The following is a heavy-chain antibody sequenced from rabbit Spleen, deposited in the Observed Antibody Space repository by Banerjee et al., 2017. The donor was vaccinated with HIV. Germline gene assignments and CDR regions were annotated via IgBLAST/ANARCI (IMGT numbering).Heavy chain of an antibody. J-gene: IGHJ4*01. Sequence: QSLEESGGDLVKPGASLTLTCIASGVSFSGNSYMCWVRQAPGKGLEWIVCIDTGSSGFTYFASWAKGRFTISKTSSTVDLKMTSLTAADTATYFCARSGSDYWIYFYLWGQGTLVTVS. CDR3: ARSGSDYWIYFYL. D-gene: IGHD1-1*01. CDR1: GVSFSGNSY. V-gene: IGHV1S40*01. CDR2: IDTGSSGFT.